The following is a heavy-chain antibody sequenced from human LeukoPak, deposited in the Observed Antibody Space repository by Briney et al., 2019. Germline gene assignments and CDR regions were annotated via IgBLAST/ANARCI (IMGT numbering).Heavy chain of an antibody. D-gene: IGHD4-11*01. V-gene: IGHV4-39*01. Sequence: PSETLSLTCTVSGGSISSSSYYWDWIRQSPGKGLEWIGTIYYSGSTDYNPSLKSRVTMSVETSKNQFSLKLSSVTAADTAVYYCARNISTVAHGARYNWFDPWGQGTLVTVSS. CDR2: IYYSGST. J-gene: IGHJ5*02. CDR3: ARNISTVAHGARYNWFDP. CDR1: GGSISSSSYY.